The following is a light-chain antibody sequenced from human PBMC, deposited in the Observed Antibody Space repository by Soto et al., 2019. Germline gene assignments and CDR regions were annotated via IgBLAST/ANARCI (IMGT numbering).Light chain of an antibody. CDR1: LSVTNNF. CDR3: QQYGTPLFT. J-gene: IGKJ3*01. Sequence: IVLTQSPGTLSLSPGERATLSCGASLSVTNNFLAWYQQKPGQAPRLLIYGASSRATGVPDRFSGSGSGTDFTLTISRLEPGDFAVYYCQQYGTPLFTFGPGTKVDIK. V-gene: IGKV3-20*01. CDR2: GAS.